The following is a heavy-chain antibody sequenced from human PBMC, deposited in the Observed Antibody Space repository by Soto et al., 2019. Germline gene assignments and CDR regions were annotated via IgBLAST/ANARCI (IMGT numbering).Heavy chain of an antibody. Sequence: GWCXRLSCSSGVCSLITYCIHLFRQVPGKGLVWVSRISSGGTYTNYADSVKGRFTISRDSARNTLFLQMNYLTGEDTAVYYCARKLVDGMAGFGTWGQGTLVKVYS. CDR2: ISSGGTYT. D-gene: IGHD2-15*01. CDR1: VCSLITYC. V-gene: IGHV3-74*01. CDR3: ARKLVDGMAGFGT. J-gene: IGHJ4*02.